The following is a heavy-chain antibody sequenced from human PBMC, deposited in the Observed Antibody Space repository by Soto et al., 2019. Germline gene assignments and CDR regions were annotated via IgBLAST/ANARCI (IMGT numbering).Heavy chain of an antibody. CDR3: ARQYYYDSSGYSKPHYYYYGMDV. J-gene: IGHJ6*02. Sequence: PSETLSLTCTVSGGSISSSSYYWGWIRQPPGKGLEWIGSIYYSGSTYYNPSLKSRVTISVDTSKNQFSLKLSSVTAADTAVYYCARQYYYDSSGYSKPHYYYYGMDVWGQGTTVTVSS. V-gene: IGHV4-39*01. CDR1: GGSISSSSYY. D-gene: IGHD3-22*01. CDR2: IYYSGST.